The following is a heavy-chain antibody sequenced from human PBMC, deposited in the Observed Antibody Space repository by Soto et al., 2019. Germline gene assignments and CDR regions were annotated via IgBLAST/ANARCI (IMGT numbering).Heavy chain of an antibody. V-gene: IGHV3-72*01. CDR3: ARGNPGGDWRNLAY. CDR2: IRNKANSYTT. Sequence: EVQLVESGGGLVQPGGSLRLSCAASGFIFSDHYMDWVRQAPGKGLEWVGRIRNKANSYTTLYAASVKGRFTISRDDSEHSVYLQMNSLKIEDTAEYYCARGNPGGDWRNLAYWGQGTLVTVSS. D-gene: IGHD2-21*02. J-gene: IGHJ4*02. CDR1: GFIFSDHY.